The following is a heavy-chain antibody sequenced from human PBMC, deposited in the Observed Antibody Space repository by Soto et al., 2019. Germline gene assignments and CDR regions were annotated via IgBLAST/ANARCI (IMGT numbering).Heavy chain of an antibody. V-gene: IGHV3-23*01. Sequence: GGSLRLSCAASGFTFSSYAMSWVRQAPGKGLEWVSAISGSGGSTYYADSVKGRFTISRDNSKNTLYLQMNSLRAEDTAVYYCAKEDVVVPAAMLYYYYGMDVWGQGTMVTVSS. CDR2: ISGSGGST. CDR1: GFTFSSYA. CDR3: AKEDVVVPAAMLYYYYGMDV. J-gene: IGHJ6*02. D-gene: IGHD2-2*01.